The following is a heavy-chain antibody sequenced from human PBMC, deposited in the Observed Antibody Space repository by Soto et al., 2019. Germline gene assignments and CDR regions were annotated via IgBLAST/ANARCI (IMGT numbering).Heavy chain of an antibody. CDR1: GGSFSGYY. Sequence: QVQLQHWGAGLLKPSETLSLTCAVYGGSFSGYYWSWIRQPPGKGLEWIGEINHSGSTNYNPSLKSRATISVDTSKNQFSLKLSSVTAADTAVYYCARLRCSSTSCYAGGDAFDIWGQGTMVTVSS. V-gene: IGHV4-34*02. J-gene: IGHJ3*02. D-gene: IGHD2-2*01. CDR2: INHSGST. CDR3: ARLRCSSTSCYAGGDAFDI.